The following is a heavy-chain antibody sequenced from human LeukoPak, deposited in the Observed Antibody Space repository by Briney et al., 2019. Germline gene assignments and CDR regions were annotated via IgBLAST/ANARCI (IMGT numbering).Heavy chain of an antibody. Sequence: GGSLRPSCAASGFTFSSYSMTWVRQAPGKGLEWVSYISTSSYTYYADSVKGRFTISRDNAKNSLYLQMNSLRAEDTAVYYCARAVGCSSTTCLGFDYWGQGSLVTVSS. CDR2: ISTSSYT. V-gene: IGHV3-21*01. J-gene: IGHJ4*02. CDR1: GFTFSSYS. CDR3: ARAVGCSSTTCLGFDY. D-gene: IGHD2-2*01.